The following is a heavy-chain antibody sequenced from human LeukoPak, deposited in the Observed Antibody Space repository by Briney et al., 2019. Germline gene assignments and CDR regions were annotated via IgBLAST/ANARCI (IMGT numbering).Heavy chain of an antibody. J-gene: IGHJ4*02. CDR3: ARHGYTASHYFLDY. V-gene: IGHV4-4*07. CDR2: IYTTRQT. D-gene: IGHD3-16*01. CDR1: SGSINSYY. Sequence: SETLSLTCTVSSGSINSYYWGWVRQPPGRGLEWIGRIYTTRQTDYNSSLKSRLTLSVDTSQRQFSLNVRSVTAADTAIYYCARHGYTASHYFLDYSSPGTLVTVSS.